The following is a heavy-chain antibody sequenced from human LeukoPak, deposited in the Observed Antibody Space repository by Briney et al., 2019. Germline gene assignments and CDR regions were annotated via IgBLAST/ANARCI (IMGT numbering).Heavy chain of an antibody. V-gene: IGHV1-69*13. CDR2: IIPIFGTA. D-gene: IGHD1-26*01. J-gene: IGHJ4*02. CDR3: ARQVFRGRYSGSYFDY. CDR1: GYTFTSYA. Sequence: GASVKVSCKASGYTFTSYAISWGRQAPGKGLEWVGGIIPIFGTANYAQKFQGRVTITADESTSTAYMELSSLRSEDTAVYYCARQVFRGRYSGSYFDYWGQGTLVTVSS.